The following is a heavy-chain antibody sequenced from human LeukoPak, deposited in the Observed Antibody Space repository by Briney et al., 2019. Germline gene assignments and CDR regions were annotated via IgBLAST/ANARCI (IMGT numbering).Heavy chain of an antibody. V-gene: IGHV1-69*13. CDR1: GGTFSSYA. Sequence: ASVKVSCKASGGTFSSYAISWVRQAPGQGLEWMGGIIPIFGTANYAQKFQGRVTIIADESTSTAYMELSSLRSEDTAVYYCASRAREGATDYWGQGTLVTVSS. CDR3: ASRAREGATDY. J-gene: IGHJ4*02. CDR2: IIPIFGTA. D-gene: IGHD1-26*01.